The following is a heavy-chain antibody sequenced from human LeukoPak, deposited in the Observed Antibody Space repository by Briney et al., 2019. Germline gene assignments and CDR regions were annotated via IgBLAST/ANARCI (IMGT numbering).Heavy chain of an antibody. Sequence: SVKVSCKASGRTFTSYAISWVRQAPGQGLEWMGGIIPIFGTANYAQKFQGRVTITADKSTSTAYMELSSLRSEDTAVYYCARGRMDSSGPFIFQHWGQGTLVTVSS. CDR3: ARGRMDSSGPFIFQH. CDR1: GRTFTSYA. J-gene: IGHJ1*01. V-gene: IGHV1-69*06. D-gene: IGHD3-22*01. CDR2: IIPIFGTA.